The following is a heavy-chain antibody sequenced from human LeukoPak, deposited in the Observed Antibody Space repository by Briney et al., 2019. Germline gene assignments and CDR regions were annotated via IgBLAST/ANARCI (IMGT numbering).Heavy chain of an antibody. CDR3: ARHYYDSTGYYYFDY. J-gene: IGHJ4*02. Sequence: RSETLSLTCTVSGDSITGSSYYWGWIRPPPGKGLEWIGSMFYSGSTYSNPSLKSRVTISVDTSKNQFSLKLSSVTAADTAVYYCARHYYDSTGYYYFDYWGQGTLVTVSS. V-gene: IGHV4-39*01. CDR1: GDSITGSSYY. D-gene: IGHD3-22*01. CDR2: MFYSGST.